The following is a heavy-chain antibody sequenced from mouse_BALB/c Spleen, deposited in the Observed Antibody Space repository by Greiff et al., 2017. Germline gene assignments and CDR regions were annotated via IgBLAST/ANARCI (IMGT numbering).Heavy chain of an antibody. Sequence: VQLQQSGAELMKPGASVKISCKATGYTFSSYWIEWVKQRPGHGLEWIGEILPGSGSTNYNEKFKGKATFTADTSSNTAYMQLSSLTSEDSAVYYCARTTTARAMDYWGQGTSVTVSS. CDR2: ILPGSGST. J-gene: IGHJ4*01. D-gene: IGHD1-2*01. CDR3: ARTTTARAMDY. V-gene: IGHV1-9*01. CDR1: GYTFSSYW.